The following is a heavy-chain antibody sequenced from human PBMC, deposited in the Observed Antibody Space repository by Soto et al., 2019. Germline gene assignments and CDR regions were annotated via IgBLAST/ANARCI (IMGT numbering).Heavy chain of an antibody. CDR1: GFTFSSYS. D-gene: IGHD2-15*01. J-gene: IGHJ4*02. CDR3: ARGRSLNTNMDY. CDR2: ISSSRGYV. V-gene: IGHV3-21*01. Sequence: EVQLVESGGGLVKPGESLRLSCAASGFTFSSYSMNWVRQAPGKGLEWVSYISSSRGYVSYADSVKGRFTISRDNAKNSLYLQMDSLRAEDTAVYYCARGRSLNTNMDYWGQGTLVTVSS.